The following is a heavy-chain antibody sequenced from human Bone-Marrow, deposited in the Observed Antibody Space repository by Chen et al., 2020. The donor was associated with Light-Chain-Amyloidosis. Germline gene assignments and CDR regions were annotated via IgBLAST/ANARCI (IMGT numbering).Heavy chain of an antibody. CDR3: ARRRDGYNFDY. CDR1: GYTFPNYW. D-gene: IGHD5-12*01. CDR2: IYPDDSDA. Sequence: EVQLEQSGPEVKKPGESLKISCKGSGYTFPNYWIGWVRQMPGQGLEWMGVIYPDDSDARYSPSFEGQVTISADKSITTACLQWRSLKASDTAMYYCARRRDGYNFDYWGQGTLVTVSS. J-gene: IGHJ4*02. V-gene: IGHV5-51*01.